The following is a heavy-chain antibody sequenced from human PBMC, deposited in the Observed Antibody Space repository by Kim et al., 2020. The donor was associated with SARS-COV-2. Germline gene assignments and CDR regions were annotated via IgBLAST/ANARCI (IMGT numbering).Heavy chain of an antibody. CDR2: K. J-gene: IGHJ6*03. Sequence: KSYANPWKGLLTISRGNSKNTLYLQMNRLRAEETAVYYCARDLNYYLDLWGKGTTVTVSS. V-gene: IGHV3-33*01. CDR3: ARDLNYYLDL.